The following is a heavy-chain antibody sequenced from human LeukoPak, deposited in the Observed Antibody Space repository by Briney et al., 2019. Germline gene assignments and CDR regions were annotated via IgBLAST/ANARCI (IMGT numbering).Heavy chain of an antibody. D-gene: IGHD3-22*01. Sequence: GGSLRLSCAASGFTFSDYYMSWIRQAPGRGLEWISYISSSSGGTIYYTDSVKGRFTISRDNAKNSLYLQMNSLRAEDTAVYYCARAPPQYYYDSSGYIYFDYWGQGTLVTVSS. CDR2: ISSSSGGTI. V-gene: IGHV3-11*04. CDR3: ARAPPQYYYDSSGYIYFDY. CDR1: GFTFSDYY. J-gene: IGHJ4*02.